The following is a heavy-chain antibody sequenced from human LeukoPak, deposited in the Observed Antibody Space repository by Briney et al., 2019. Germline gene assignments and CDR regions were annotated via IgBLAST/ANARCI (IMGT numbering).Heavy chain of an antibody. CDR3: ARARTMITFGGVRHAFDI. CDR1: GGTFSSYA. Sequence: SVKVSCKASGGTFSSYAFNWVQQAPGQGLEWVGRIIPLLGITNHAQKLQGRVTVTADTATNTAYIELSSLIPDDTAVYYCARARTMITFGGVRHAFDIWGQGTLVTVSS. V-gene: IGHV1-69*04. J-gene: IGHJ3*02. CDR2: IIPLLGIT. D-gene: IGHD3-16*01.